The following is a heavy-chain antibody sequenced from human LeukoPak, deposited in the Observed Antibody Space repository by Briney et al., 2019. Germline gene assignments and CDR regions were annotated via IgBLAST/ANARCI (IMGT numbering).Heavy chain of an antibody. CDR1: GYTFTGYY. D-gene: IGHD3-16*01. CDR2: INPNSGGT. J-gene: IGHJ4*02. CDR3: ARGLTRLIWGLGY. Sequence: GASVKVSCKASGYTFTGYYMHWVRQAPGQGLEWMGWINPNSGGTNYAQKFQGRVTMTRDTSISTAYMELSRLRSDDTAVYYCARGLTRLIWGLGYWGQGTLVTVSS. V-gene: IGHV1-2*02.